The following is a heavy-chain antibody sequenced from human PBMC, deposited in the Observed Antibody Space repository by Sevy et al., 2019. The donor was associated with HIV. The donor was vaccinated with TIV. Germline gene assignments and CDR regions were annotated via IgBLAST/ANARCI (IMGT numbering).Heavy chain of an antibody. V-gene: IGHV5-51*01. J-gene: IGHJ6*02. Sequence: GESLKISCKGSGYSFTSYWIGWVRQMPGKGLEWMGIIYPGDSDTRYSPSVQGQVTISADKSICTAYLQWSSLKASDTAMYYCARSKVDTAMGLAVPGLRANYYYYYGMDVWGQGTTVTVSS. CDR2: IYPGDSDT. D-gene: IGHD5-18*01. CDR3: ARSKVDTAMGLAVPGLRANYYYYYGMDV. CDR1: GYSFTSYW.